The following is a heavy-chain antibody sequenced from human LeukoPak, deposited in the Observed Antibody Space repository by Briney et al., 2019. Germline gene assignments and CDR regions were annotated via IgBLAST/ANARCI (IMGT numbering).Heavy chain of an antibody. V-gene: IGHV3-30*04. CDR1: GFTFSNYA. CDR3: ARDHNWGPDY. Sequence: PGGSLRLSCAASGFTFSNYAMHWVRQAPGKGLEWAALISYDGSNKYYADSVKGRFTISRDDSKHTLYLQMNSLRTEDTAVYYCARDHNWGPDYWGQGTLVLVSS. J-gene: IGHJ4*02. D-gene: IGHD7-27*01. CDR2: ISYDGSNK.